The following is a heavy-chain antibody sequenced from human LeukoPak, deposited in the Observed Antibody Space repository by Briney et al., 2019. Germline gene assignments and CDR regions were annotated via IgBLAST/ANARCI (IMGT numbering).Heavy chain of an antibody. J-gene: IGHJ4*02. CDR2: ISSSSYI. D-gene: IGHD5-18*01. V-gene: IGHV3-21*01. CDR3: ARDLGGVDTAMVKSWSAPENDY. Sequence: GGSLRLSCAASGFTFSSYSMNWVRQAPGKGLEWVSSISSSSYIYYADSVKGRFTISRDNAKNSLYLQMNSLRAEDTAVYYCARDLGGVDTAMVKSWSAPENDYWGQGTLVTVSS. CDR1: GFTFSSYS.